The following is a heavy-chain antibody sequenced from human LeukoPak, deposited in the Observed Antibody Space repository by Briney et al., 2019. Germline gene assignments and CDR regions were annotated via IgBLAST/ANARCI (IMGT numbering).Heavy chain of an antibody. CDR1: GFSIKNYY. J-gene: IGHJ6*03. D-gene: IGHD3-10*01. Sequence: SETLSLTCTVSGFSIKNYYWTWIRQPPGKGLEWIGYIYYSGSTSSHTSLKSRVTITVSTSKNQFSLRLKYVTAGDTAVYFCARDVPRGTGYMDVWGKGTTVTVSS. V-gene: IGHV4-59*01. CDR2: IYYSGST. CDR3: ARDVPRGTGYMDV.